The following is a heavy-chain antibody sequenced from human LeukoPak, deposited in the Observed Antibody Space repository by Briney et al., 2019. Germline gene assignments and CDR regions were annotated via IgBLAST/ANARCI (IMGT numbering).Heavy chain of an antibody. D-gene: IGHD3-3*01. Sequence: SETLSLTCAVYGGSFSGYYWSWIRQPPGKGLEWIGEINHSGSTNYNPSLKSRVTISVDTSKNQFSLKLSSVTAADTAVYYCARAPQRITIFGVVISNWFDPWGQGTLVTVSS. CDR1: GGSFSGYY. CDR3: ARAPQRITIFGVVISNWFDP. CDR2: INHSGST. J-gene: IGHJ5*02. V-gene: IGHV4-34*01.